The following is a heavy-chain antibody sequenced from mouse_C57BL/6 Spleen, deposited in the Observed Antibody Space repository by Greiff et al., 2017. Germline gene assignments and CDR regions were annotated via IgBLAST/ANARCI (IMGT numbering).Heavy chain of an antibody. Sequence: QVQLQQPGAELVTPGASVTMSCTASGYTFTSYWITWVRQRPGQGLEWIGDIYAGSGSTNYNEKFTSKATLTVDTSSSTAYMQLSSLTSEDSAVYYCARIPYYYDYDEVDYWGQGTTLTVSS. D-gene: IGHD2-4*01. CDR2: IYAGSGST. CDR1: GYTFTSYW. V-gene: IGHV1-55*01. J-gene: IGHJ2*01. CDR3: ARIPYYYDYDEVDY.